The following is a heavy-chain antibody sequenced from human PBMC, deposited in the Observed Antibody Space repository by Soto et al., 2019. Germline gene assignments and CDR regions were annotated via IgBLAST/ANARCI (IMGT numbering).Heavy chain of an antibody. V-gene: IGHV4-4*02. CDR3: ARDLTVGARIRYYGMDV. J-gene: IGHJ6*02. CDR2: IYHSGST. D-gene: IGHD1-26*01. Sequence: QVQLQESGPGLVKPSGTLSLTCAVSGGSISSSNWWSWVRQPPGKRLEWIGEIYHSGSTNYNPSLKSRVTISVDQSKNQFSLKLSSVTAADTAVYYCARDLTVGARIRYYGMDVRGRGTTVTVSS. CDR1: GGSISSSNW.